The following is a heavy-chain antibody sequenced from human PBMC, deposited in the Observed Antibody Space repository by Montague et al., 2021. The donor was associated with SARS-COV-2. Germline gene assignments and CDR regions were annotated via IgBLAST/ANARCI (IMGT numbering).Heavy chain of an antibody. J-gene: IGHJ3*02. CDR3: ARHGPFVVVTAIHDTFDI. V-gene: IGHV4-59*08. D-gene: IGHD2-21*02. CDR2: IYYSGST. CDR1: GGSISTYY. Sequence: SETLSLPCPVSGGSISTYYWSWIRQPPGKGLEWIGYIYYSGSTNYNPSLKSRVTISVDTSKNQFSLKLSSVTAADTAVYYCARHGPFVVVTAIHDTFDIWGQGIMVTVSS.